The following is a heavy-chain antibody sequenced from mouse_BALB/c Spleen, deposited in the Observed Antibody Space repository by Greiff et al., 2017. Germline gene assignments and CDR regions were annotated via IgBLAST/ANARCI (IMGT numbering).Heavy chain of an antibody. D-gene: IGHD2-4*01. CDR3: TRYYDYDGDYFDY. CDR1: GFTFSNYW. J-gene: IGHJ2*01. Sequence: EVKLVESGGGLVQPGGSMKLSCVASGFTFSNYWMNWVRQSPEKGLEWVAEIRLKSNNYATHYAESVKGRFTISRDDSKSSVYLQMNNLRAEDTGIYYCTRYYDYDGDYFDYWGQGTTLTVSS. V-gene: IGHV6-6*02. CDR2: IRLKSNNYAT.